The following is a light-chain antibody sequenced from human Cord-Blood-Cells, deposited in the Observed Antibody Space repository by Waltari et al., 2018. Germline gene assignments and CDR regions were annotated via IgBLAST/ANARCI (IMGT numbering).Light chain of an antibody. J-gene: IGKJ1*01. CDR1: QSRLHSNGYNY. CDR2: LGS. CDR3: MQALQTPPWT. Sequence: DIVMTQSPLSLPVTPGEPASISCRSSQSRLHSNGYNYLDWYLQKTGQSPQLLIYLGSNRGSGVPDRFSGSGSGTDFTLKISRVEAEDVGVYYCMQALQTPPWTFGQGTKVEIK. V-gene: IGKV2-28*01.